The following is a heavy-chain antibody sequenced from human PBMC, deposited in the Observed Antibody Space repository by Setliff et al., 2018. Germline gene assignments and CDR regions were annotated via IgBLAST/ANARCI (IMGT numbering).Heavy chain of an antibody. Sequence: PSETLSLTCTVSGGSISSSSYYWGWIRQPPGKGLEWIGSIYYSGSTYYNPSLKSRVTMSVDTSKNQFSLKLSSVTAADTAVYYCASRATYYNFWSGSYDYWGRGTLVTVSS. CDR3: ASRATYYNFWSGSYDY. CDR2: IYYSGST. J-gene: IGHJ4*02. D-gene: IGHD3-3*01. CDR1: GGSISSSSYY. V-gene: IGHV4-39*07.